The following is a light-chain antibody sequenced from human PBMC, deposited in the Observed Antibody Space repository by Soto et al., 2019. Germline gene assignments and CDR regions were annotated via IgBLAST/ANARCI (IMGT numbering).Light chain of an antibody. CDR2: WAS. CDR1: QILLYSANNENY. Sequence: IVMTQSPDSLAVSLRERATINSNSIQILLYSANNENYLAWYQQKAGQPPKLLIFWASTRQFGVPDRFSGSGSGTDFALTISSLQAEDVAVYYCQQYYSIPPTFGQGTKVDI. V-gene: IGKV4-1*01. CDR3: QQYYSIPPT. J-gene: IGKJ1*01.